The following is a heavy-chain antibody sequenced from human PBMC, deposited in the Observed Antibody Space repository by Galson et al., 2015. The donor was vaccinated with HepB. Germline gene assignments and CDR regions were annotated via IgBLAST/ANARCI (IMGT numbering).Heavy chain of an antibody. CDR3: ATKKRRDYGGSFDY. V-gene: IGHV1-69-2*01. CDR1: GYTFTDYY. Sequence: VKVSCKVSGYTFTDYYMHWVQQAPGKGLEWMGLVDPEDGETIYAEKFQGRVTITADTSTDTAYMELSSLRSEDTAVYYCATKKRRDYGGSFDYWGQGTLVTVSS. J-gene: IGHJ4*02. CDR2: VDPEDGET. D-gene: IGHD4-23*01.